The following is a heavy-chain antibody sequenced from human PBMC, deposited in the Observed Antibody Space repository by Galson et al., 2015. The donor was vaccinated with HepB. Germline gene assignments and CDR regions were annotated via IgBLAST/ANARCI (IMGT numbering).Heavy chain of an antibody. J-gene: IGHJ4*02. Sequence: SVKVSCKASGYTFTNYAMNWVRQAPGQGLEWMGWINTNTGNPVYAQGFTGRFVFSLDTSVSTAYLHISSLKAEDTAVYYCAVYDLGGYWGQGTLVTVSS. CDR3: AVYDLGGY. D-gene: IGHD2-8*01. V-gene: IGHV7-4-1*02. CDR2: INTNTGNP. CDR1: GYTFTNYA.